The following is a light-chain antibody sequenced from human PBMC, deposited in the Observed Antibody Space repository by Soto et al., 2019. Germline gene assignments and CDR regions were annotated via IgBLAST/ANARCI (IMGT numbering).Light chain of an antibody. V-gene: IGKV1-12*01. CDR2: AAY. CDR3: QQATSFPRT. CDR1: QGITSW. J-gene: IGKJ1*01. Sequence: DIQMTQSPSSVSASVGDRFTISCRASQGITSWLAWYQQKPGRAPKLLIYAAYTSQSGVPSRFSGSGSGTEFTLTISSLQPEDFATYYCQQATSFPRTFGQGTKVDIK.